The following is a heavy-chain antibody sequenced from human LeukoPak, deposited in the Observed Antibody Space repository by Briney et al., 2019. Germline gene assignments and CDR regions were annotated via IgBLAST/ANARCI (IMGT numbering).Heavy chain of an antibody. CDR3: ATVVGDPAAGTFGWFDP. CDR1: GGTFSSYA. V-gene: IGHV1-69*05. D-gene: IGHD6-13*01. J-gene: IGHJ5*02. Sequence: ASVKVSCKASGGTFSSYAISWVRQAPGQGLEWMGGIIPIFGTANYAQKLQGRVTITTDESTSTAYMELSSLRSEDTAVYYCATVVGDPAAGTFGWFDPWGQGTLVTVSS. CDR2: IIPIFGTA.